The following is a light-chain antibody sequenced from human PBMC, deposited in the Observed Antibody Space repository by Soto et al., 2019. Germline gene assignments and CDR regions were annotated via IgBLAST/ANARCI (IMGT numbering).Light chain of an antibody. CDR2: SND. V-gene: IGLV1-44*01. Sequence: QSALTQPPSASGTPGQRVTISCSGSSSNIGSNTVSWYQQLPGTAPKLLIYSNDQRPSGVPDRFSGSKSGTSASLAISGLQSEDEADYYCATWDDSLNGGVFGGGTQLTVL. CDR1: SSNIGSNT. J-gene: IGLJ7*01. CDR3: ATWDDSLNGGV.